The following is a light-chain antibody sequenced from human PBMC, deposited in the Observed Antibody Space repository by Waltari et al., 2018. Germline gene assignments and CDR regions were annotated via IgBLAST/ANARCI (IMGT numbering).Light chain of an antibody. CDR2: DAS. CDR3: QQYENLPYT. CDR1: QDIINY. J-gene: IGKJ2*01. Sequence: DIQMTQSPSSLSASIGDRVTITCQASQDIINYLNWYQQTPGKAPKLLIYDASNLATWVPSRFSGGRSGTDFSLTITSLHPEDIATYFCQQYENLPYTFGQGTKLEIK. V-gene: IGKV1-33*01.